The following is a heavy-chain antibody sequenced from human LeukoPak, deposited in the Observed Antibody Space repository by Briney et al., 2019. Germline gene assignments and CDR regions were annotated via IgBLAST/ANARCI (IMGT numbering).Heavy chain of an antibody. CDR3: ARDSGSYPNTLSDY. Sequence: GGSLRLSCAASGFTFDDYGMSWVRQAPGKGLEWVSGINWNGGSTGYADSVKGRFTISRDNAKNSLYLQMNSLRAEDTALYYCARDSGSYPNTLSDYWGQGTLVTVSS. V-gene: IGHV3-20*04. CDR2: INWNGGST. D-gene: IGHD1-26*01. CDR1: GFTFDDYG. J-gene: IGHJ4*02.